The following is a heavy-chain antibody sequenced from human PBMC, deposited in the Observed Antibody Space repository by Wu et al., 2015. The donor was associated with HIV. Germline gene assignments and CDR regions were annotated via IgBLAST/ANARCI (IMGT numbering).Heavy chain of an antibody. CDR1: GYTFTGYY. D-gene: IGHD4-23*01. Sequence: QVQLVQSGAEVKKPGASVKVSCKASGYTFTGYYMHWVRQAPGQGLEWMGWINPNSGGTNYAQKFQGRVTMTRDTSISTAYMELSRLRSDDTAVYYCARVGSTKTYGGNSEAFDIWGQGTMVTVSS. CDR3: ARVGSTKTYGGNSEAFDI. CDR2: INPNSGGT. J-gene: IGHJ3*02. V-gene: IGHV1-2*02.